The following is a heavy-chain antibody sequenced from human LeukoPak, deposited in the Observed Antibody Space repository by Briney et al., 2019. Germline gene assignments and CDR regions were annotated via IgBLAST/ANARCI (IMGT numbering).Heavy chain of an antibody. CDR1: GYTFTSYG. Sequence: VASVKVSCTASGYTFTSYGISWVRQAPGQGLEWMGWSSAYNSNTYYAQRLQGRLTMTTDTSTSTAYMELRSLTSDDTAVYYCAREGGSSGWPDYWGQGTLVTVSS. V-gene: IGHV1-18*01. CDR3: AREGGSSGWPDY. J-gene: IGHJ4*02. D-gene: IGHD6-19*01. CDR2: SSAYNSNT.